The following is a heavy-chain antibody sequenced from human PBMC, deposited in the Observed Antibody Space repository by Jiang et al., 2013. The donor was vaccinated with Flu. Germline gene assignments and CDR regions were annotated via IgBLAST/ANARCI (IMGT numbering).Heavy chain of an antibody. CDR2: IDPSDSYT. D-gene: IGHD3-10*01. CDR1: GYSFTSYW. V-gene: IGHV5-10-1*01. J-gene: IGHJ5*02. CDR3: ARLMDGSGNPKWFDP. Sequence: GAEVKKPGESLRISCKGSGYSFTSYWISWVRQMPGKGLEWMGRIDPSDSYTNYSPAFQGHVTISADRSISTAYLQWSSLKASDTGMYYCARLMDGSGNPKWFDPWGQGTLVTVSS.